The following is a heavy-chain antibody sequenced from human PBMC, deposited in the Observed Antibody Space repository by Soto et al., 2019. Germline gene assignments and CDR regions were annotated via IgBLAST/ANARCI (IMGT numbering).Heavy chain of an antibody. Sequence: ASEKVSWKASGYTFTSYGITWVRQAPGEGLEWMGWVNIYNGNISYEQNLQGRLTMTTDTSTSTAYMELRSLRSDDTAVYYCARFEQWQGVDIWGQGTMVTVSS. CDR3: ARFEQWQGVDI. CDR1: GYTFTSYG. D-gene: IGHD6-19*01. J-gene: IGHJ3*02. CDR2: VNIYNGNI. V-gene: IGHV1-18*04.